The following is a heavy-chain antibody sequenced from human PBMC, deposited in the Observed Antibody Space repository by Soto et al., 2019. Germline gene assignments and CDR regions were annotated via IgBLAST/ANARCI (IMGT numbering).Heavy chain of an antibody. CDR1: GFTFSSYG. J-gene: IGHJ6*02. CDR3: AKDYSGWRDYYGMDV. Sequence: GGSLRLSCAASGFTFSSYGMHWVRQAPGKGLEWVAVISYDGSNKYYAGSVKGRFTISRDNSKNTLYLQMNSLRAEDTAVYYCAKDYSGWRDYYGMDVWGQGTTVTVSS. CDR2: ISYDGSNK. V-gene: IGHV3-30*18. D-gene: IGHD6-19*01.